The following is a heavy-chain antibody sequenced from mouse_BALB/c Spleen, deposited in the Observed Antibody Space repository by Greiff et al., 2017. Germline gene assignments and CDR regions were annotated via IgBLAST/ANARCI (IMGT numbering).Heavy chain of an antibody. J-gene: IGHJ4*01. Sequence: EVQGVESGGGLVQPGGSRKLSCAASGFTFSSFGMHWVRQAPEKGLEWVAYISSGSSTIYYADTVKGRFTISRDNPKNTLFLQMTSLRSEDTAMYYCAREEYGNSMDYWGQGTSVTVSS. V-gene: IGHV5-17*02. CDR2: ISSGSSTI. CDR1: GFTFSSFG. CDR3: AREEYGNSMDY. D-gene: IGHD2-10*02.